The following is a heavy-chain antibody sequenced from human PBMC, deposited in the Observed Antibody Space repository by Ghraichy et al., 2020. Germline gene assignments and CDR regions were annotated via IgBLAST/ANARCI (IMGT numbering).Heavy chain of an antibody. CDR2: IYYSGST. Sequence: SETLSLTCTVSGGSISSYYWCWVRQPPGKGLEWIGYIYYSGSTNYNPSLKSRVTISVDTSKNQFSLKLSSVTAADTAVYYCARGGGYCSSTSCYSPITNWFDPWGQGALVTISS. D-gene: IGHD2-2*01. CDR3: ARGGGYCSSTSCYSPITNWFDP. V-gene: IGHV4-59*01. CDR1: GGSISSYY. J-gene: IGHJ5*02.